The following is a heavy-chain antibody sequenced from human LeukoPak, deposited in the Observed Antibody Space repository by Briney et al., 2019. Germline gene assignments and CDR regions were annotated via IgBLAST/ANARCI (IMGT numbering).Heavy chain of an antibody. CDR1: GYTFTDYY. Sequence: VASVKVSCKASGYTFTDYYMRWVRQAPGQGLEWMGRINPNSGAADYAQEFQGRVTMTRDTSINTVYMELSRLRSDDTAVYYCARASYSNYATHFDYWGQGTLVTVSS. CDR3: ARASYSNYATHFDY. CDR2: INPNSGAA. D-gene: IGHD4-11*01. J-gene: IGHJ4*02. V-gene: IGHV1-2*06.